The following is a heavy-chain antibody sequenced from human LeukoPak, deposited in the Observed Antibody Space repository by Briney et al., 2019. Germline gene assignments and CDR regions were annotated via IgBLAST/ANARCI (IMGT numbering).Heavy chain of an antibody. CDR2: ISSRSTYT. CDR1: GFTFSDYY. D-gene: IGHD1-26*01. J-gene: IGHJ4*02. CDR3: AKARGTVGAALDH. V-gene: IGHV3-11*05. Sequence: PGGSLRLSCAASGFTFSDYYMSWIRQAPGKGLEWVSYISSRSTYTNYADSVKGRFTISRDNSKNTLYLQMNSLRAEDTSVHYCAKARGTVGAALDHWGQGTLVTVSS.